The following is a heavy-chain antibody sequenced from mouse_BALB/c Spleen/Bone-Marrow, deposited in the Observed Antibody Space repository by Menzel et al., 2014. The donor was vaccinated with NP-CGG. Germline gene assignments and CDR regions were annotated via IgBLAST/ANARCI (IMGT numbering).Heavy chain of an antibody. CDR1: GFTFSDFY. Sequence: VQLQQSGGGLVQPGGSLRLSCATSGFTFSDFYMEWVRQPPGKRLEWIAASRNKAKDYTTEYSASVKGRFIVSRDTSQSILYLQMNAVRAEDTAIYYCARDVGYGNYFVYWGQGTLITVSA. CDR2: SRNKAKDYTT. J-gene: IGHJ3*01. V-gene: IGHV7-1*02. CDR3: ARDVGYGNYFVY. D-gene: IGHD2-10*02.